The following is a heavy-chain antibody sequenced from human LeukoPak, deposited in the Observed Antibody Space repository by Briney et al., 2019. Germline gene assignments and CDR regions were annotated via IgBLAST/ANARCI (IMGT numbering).Heavy chain of an antibody. Sequence: GGSLRLSCAASGFIFSSYGMHWVRQAPGKGLEWVAVIWYDGSNKYYEDSVKGRFTISRDNSKNTLYLQMNSLRAEDTAVYYCASLGGHYDILTGSRSYDYWGQGTLVTVSS. CDR2: IWYDGSNK. V-gene: IGHV3-33*01. D-gene: IGHD3-9*01. J-gene: IGHJ4*02. CDR1: GFIFSSYG. CDR3: ASLGGHYDILTGSRSYDY.